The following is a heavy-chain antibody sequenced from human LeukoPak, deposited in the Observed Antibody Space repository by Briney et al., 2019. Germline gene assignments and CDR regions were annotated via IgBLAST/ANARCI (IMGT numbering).Heavy chain of an antibody. J-gene: IGHJ3*02. CDR3: ARKGSYYDSSGYDI. CDR2: ISVYNGNT. D-gene: IGHD3-22*01. V-gene: IGHV1-18*01. Sequence: ASVKVSCEASGYTFTSYGISWVRQAPGQGLEWMGGISVYNGNTNYAQKLQGRVTMTTDTSTSTAYMELRSLRSDDTAVYYCARKGSYYDSSGYDIWGQGTMVTVSS. CDR1: GYTFTSYG.